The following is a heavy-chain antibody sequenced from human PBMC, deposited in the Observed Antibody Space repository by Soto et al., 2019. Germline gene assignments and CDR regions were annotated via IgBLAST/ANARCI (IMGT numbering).Heavy chain of an antibody. Sequence: QVQLVQSGAEVKKPGASVKVSCKASGYTFVNYEINWVRQATGQGLEWLGWMNPHSGDTFYAQNFQGRVTMTRNTSITTAYMELNSLKSEDKAVYYCARQQAMDYWGQGTLVTVSS. V-gene: IGHV1-8*01. CDR1: GYTFVNYE. CDR3: ARQQAMDY. J-gene: IGHJ4*02. CDR2: MNPHSGDT.